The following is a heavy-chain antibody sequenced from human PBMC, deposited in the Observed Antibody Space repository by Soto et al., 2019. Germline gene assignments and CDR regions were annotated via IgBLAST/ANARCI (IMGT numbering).Heavy chain of an antibody. Sequence: QVQLVESGGGVVQPGRSLRLSCAASGFTFSSYGMHWVRQAPGKGLEWVAVISYEGSNKYYADSVKGRFTISRDNSKYTLYLQMNSMRAEDTAVYYWANAGQNYYGSGRYPFDYWGQGTLVTVSS. V-gene: IGHV3-30*18. J-gene: IGHJ4*02. CDR3: ANAGQNYYGSGRYPFDY. D-gene: IGHD3-10*01. CDR2: ISYEGSNK. CDR1: GFTFSSYG.